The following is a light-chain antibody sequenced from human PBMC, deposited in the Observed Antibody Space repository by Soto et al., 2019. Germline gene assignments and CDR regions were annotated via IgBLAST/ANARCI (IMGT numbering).Light chain of an antibody. Sequence: ETVMTQSPATLSLSPGERATLSCRASQSVSTKLVWYQQKPGQAPRFLIYGAYTRATGIPARFRGSGSGTEFTLTIDSLQSEDFAVYHCQQYNDWPPAFGGGTKVEIK. V-gene: IGKV3-15*01. CDR3: QQYNDWPPA. J-gene: IGKJ4*01. CDR2: GAY. CDR1: QSVSTK.